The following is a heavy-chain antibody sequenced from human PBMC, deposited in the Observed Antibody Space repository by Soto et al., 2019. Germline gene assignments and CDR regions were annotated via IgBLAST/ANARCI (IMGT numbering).Heavy chain of an antibody. CDR3: SKNGTTWFAS. CDR1: GYTFTSYY. V-gene: IGHV1-18*04. J-gene: IGHJ5*01. Sequence: GASVKVSCKASGYTFTSYYMHWVRQAPGQGLEWMGWISVFNGYAHYAQKFQGRVIMTADTLTSTAYMELRGLRSDDTAMYYCSKNGTTWFASWGQGTPVTVSS. D-gene: IGHD1-1*01. CDR2: ISVFNGYA.